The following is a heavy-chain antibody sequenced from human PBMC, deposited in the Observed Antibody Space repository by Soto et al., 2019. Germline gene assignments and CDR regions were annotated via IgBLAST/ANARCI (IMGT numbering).Heavy chain of an antibody. CDR1: GLTFSTDE. D-gene: IGHD1-1*01. CDR3: LRESGSLAFDS. CDR2: ISYTSTTI. J-gene: IGHJ4*02. Sequence: VASGGDLVPPGGSLRLSCAVSGLTFSTDEMNWVRQAPGKGLEWLAYISYTSTTIKYADSVKGRFAVSRDNAKKSLYLQMNNMRVEDTAIYYGLRESGSLAFDSWGQGTLVTVSS. V-gene: IGHV3-48*03.